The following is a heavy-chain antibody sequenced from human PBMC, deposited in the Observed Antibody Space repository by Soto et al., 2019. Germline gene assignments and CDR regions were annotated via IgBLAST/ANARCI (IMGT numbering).Heavy chain of an antibody. CDR1: GYPVTAYY. CDR3: ARGGGVGVAGSAAFDM. D-gene: IGHD3-3*01. J-gene: IGHJ3*02. V-gene: IGHV1-2*02. Sequence: QLHLVQSGAVVKKPGASVTVSCSASGYPVTAYYMHWVRQGPGRGVEWMGGINPATGAAKYTQTFQGRAPMPRDTSTSTVFMELSGLTSEDTAVFCCARGGGVGVAGSAAFDMWGQGTLVTVSS. CDR2: INPATGAA.